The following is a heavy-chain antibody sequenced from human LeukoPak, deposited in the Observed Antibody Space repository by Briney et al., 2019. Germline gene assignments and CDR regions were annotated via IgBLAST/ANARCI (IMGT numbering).Heavy chain of an antibody. D-gene: IGHD2-15*01. CDR1: GGSISSSSYY. CDR2: IYYSGST. J-gene: IGHJ4*02. CDR3: ATHPPKVCTGGSCTDY. V-gene: IGHV4-39*07. Sequence: PSETLSLTCTVSGGSISSSSYYWGWIRQPPGKGLEWIGSIYYSGSTYYNPSLKSRVTISVDMSKNQFSLKLSSVTAADTAVYYCATHPPKVCTGGSCTDYWGQGTLVTVSS.